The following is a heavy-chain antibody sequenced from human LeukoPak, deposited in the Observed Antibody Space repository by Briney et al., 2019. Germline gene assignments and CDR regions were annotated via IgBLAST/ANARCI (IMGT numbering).Heavy chain of an antibody. CDR2: INPNSGGT. D-gene: IGHD6-13*01. V-gene: IGHV1-2*02. Sequence: ASVKVSCKASGYTFTGYYMHWVRQAPGQGLEWMGWINPNSGGTNYAQKFQGRVTMTRDTSISTAYMELSSLRSEDTAVYYCARGIGRAAGRLGSSVLGYWGQGTLVTVSS. J-gene: IGHJ4*02. CDR1: GYTFTGYY. CDR3: ARGIGRAAGRLGSSVLGY.